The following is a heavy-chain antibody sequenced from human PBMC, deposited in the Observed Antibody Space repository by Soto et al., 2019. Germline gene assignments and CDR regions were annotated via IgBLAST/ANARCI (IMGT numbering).Heavy chain of an antibody. CDR1: GYTFTSYG. D-gene: IGHD1-26*01. Sequence: QVQLVQSGAEVKKPGASVKVSCKASGYTFTSYGLSWVRQAPGQGLEWMGRISAYNYNTNYAQKLQGRVTMTTDTSTGTAYMELRSLRSDGTAVYSCARVVGALGPWFDPWGQGTLVTVSS. CDR2: ISAYNYNT. J-gene: IGHJ5*02. V-gene: IGHV1-18*01. CDR3: ARVVGALGPWFDP.